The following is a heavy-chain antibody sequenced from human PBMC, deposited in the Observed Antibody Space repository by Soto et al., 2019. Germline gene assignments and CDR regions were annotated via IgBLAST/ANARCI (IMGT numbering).Heavy chain of an antibody. V-gene: IGHV3-30-3*01. CDR2: ISYDGSNK. CDR1: GFTFSSYA. J-gene: IGHJ5*02. Sequence: GGSLRLSCAASGFTFSSYAMHWVRQAPGKGLEWVAVISYDGSNKYYADSVKGRFTISRDNSKNTLYLQMNSLRAEDTAVYYCAREGEYSRNDYNWFDPWGQGTLVTVSS. CDR3: AREGEYSRNDYNWFDP. D-gene: IGHD6-6*01.